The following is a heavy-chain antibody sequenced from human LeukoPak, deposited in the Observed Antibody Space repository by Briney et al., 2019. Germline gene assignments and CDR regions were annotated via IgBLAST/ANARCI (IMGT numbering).Heavy chain of an antibody. J-gene: IGHJ4*02. CDR3: ASEDYYGSGSYATK. D-gene: IGHD3-10*01. Sequence: SETLSLTCTVSGYSISSGYYWGWIRQPPGKGLEWIGSIYHSGSTYYNPSLKSRVTISVDTSKNQFSLKLSSVTAADTAVYYCASEDYYGSGSYATKWGQGTLVTVSS. CDR1: GYSISSGYY. V-gene: IGHV4-38-2*02. CDR2: IYHSGST.